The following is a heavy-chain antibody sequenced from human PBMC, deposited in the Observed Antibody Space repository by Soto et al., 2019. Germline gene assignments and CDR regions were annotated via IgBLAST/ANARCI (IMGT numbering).Heavy chain of an antibody. Sequence: VQLQESGPGLVKPSETLSLTCTVSVGSISSYWWSWIRQTAGKGLEWIGYIYYSGSTNYNPSLKSRVTISVDTSKNQFSLKLSSVTAADTAVYYCARSSGYRSSRFDYWGQGILVTVSS. J-gene: IGHJ4*02. CDR2: IYYSGST. CDR3: ARSSGYRSSRFDY. V-gene: IGHV4-59*01. D-gene: IGHD6-13*01. CDR1: VGSISSYW.